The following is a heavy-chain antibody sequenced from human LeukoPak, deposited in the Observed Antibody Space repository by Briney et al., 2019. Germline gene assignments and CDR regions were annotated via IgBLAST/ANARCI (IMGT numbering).Heavy chain of an antibody. CDR2: INHSGSA. Sequence: PSETLSLTCAVYGGSLSGPYWSLIRQPPGKGLEWIGEINHSGSANYNPSLKSRVTLSIDKSKNQFSLNLNSVTAADTAVYYCARARRDSGYYKVDYWGQGTLVTVSS. CDR1: GGSLSGPY. V-gene: IGHV4-34*01. CDR3: ARARRDSGYYKVDY. D-gene: IGHD3-3*01. J-gene: IGHJ4*02.